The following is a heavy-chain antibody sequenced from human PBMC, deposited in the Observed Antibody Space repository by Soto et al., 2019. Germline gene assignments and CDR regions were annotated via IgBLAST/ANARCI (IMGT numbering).Heavy chain of an antibody. CDR3: ASDPEIFDY. V-gene: IGHV1-18*01. Sequence: QVQLVQSGAEVKKPGASVKVSCKASGYTFTSYGISWVRQAPGQGLEWMGWISPYNGNTKYAQRLKGSLTMTTDTSKNTAYMDLRSRGSDDTAVYYCASDPEIFDYWGQGTLVTVSS. CDR1: GYTFTSYG. J-gene: IGHJ4*02. CDR2: ISPYNGNT.